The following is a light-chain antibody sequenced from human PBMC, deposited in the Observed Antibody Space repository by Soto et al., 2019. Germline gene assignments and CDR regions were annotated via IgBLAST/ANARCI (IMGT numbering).Light chain of an antibody. CDR2: DTA. J-gene: IGLJ2*01. CDR3: AAWDDSLNGPV. Sequence: QSVLTQTPSAACTPGQRFTISGSATSSNIGINDVHWYRQLSGAAPQILIYDTAQRATGVPDRFSGSRSGTSASLTISGLQSDDEAEYHCAAWDDSLNGPVFGGGTK. V-gene: IGLV1-44*01. CDR1: SSNIGIND.